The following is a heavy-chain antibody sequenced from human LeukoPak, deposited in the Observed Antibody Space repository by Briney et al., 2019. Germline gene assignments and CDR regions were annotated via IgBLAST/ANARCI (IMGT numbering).Heavy chain of an antibody. J-gene: IGHJ4*02. Sequence: MPSETLSLTCTVSGGSISSSSYYWGWIRQPPGKGLEWIGSIYYSGSTYYNPSLKSRVTISVDTSKNRFSLKLSSVTAADTAVYYCARSHLAITMIVVALFDYWGQGTLVTVSS. CDR3: ARSHLAITMIVVALFDY. CDR1: GGSISSSSYY. V-gene: IGHV4-39*01. D-gene: IGHD3-22*01. CDR2: IYYSGST.